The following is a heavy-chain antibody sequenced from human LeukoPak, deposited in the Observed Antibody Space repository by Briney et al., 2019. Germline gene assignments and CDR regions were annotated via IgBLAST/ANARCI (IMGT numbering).Heavy chain of an antibody. Sequence: ASVKVSCKASGYTFTSYGINWVRQATGQGLEWMGWMNPNSGNTGYAQKFQGRVTMTRNTSISTAYMELSSLRSEDTAVYYCARRIAARQNWFDPWGQGTLVTVSS. CDR1: GYTFTSYG. CDR2: MNPNSGNT. J-gene: IGHJ5*02. D-gene: IGHD6-6*01. V-gene: IGHV1-8*01. CDR3: ARRIAARQNWFDP.